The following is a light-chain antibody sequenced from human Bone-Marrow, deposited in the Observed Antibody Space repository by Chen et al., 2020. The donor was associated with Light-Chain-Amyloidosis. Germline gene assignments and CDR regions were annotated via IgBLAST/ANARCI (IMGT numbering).Light chain of an antibody. V-gene: IGLV2-23*01. J-gene: IGLJ1*01. Sequence: QSALAQPASVSGSPGQSITISCPGTTSDVGRYNLVSWYQQHPGKAPKLIIYESTKRPSGVSDRFSGSKSGNTASLTSSGLQAEDEADYYCCSCVTDFVGGVFGTGTKVT. CDR2: EST. CDR3: CSCVTDFVGGV. CDR1: TSDVGRYNL.